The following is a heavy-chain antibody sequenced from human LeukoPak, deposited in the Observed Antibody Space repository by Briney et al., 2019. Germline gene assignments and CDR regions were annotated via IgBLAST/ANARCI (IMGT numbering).Heavy chain of an antibody. CDR3: ARGLGMATTNFDY. CDR2: INSNGGST. CDR1: GFTFSNYA. D-gene: IGHD5-24*01. V-gene: IGHV3-64D*06. J-gene: IGHJ4*02. Sequence: GGSLRLSCSASGFTFSNYAMHWVRQAPGKGLEYVSIINSNGGSTYYTDSVKGRFPISRVNAKNTLYLQMSSLRAEDTAVYYCARGLGMATTNFDYWGQGTLVTVSS.